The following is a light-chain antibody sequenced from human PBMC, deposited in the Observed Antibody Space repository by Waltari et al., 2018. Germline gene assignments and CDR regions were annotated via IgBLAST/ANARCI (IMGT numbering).Light chain of an antibody. V-gene: IGKV3-20*01. J-gene: IGKJ2*01. CDR3: QQYGSSPRYT. CDR1: QSVSSSY. CDR2: GAS. Sequence: EIVLTQSPGPLSLSPGERATPSCRASQSVSSSYLAWYQQKPGQAPRLLIYGASSRATGIPDRFSGSGSGTDFTLTISRLEPEDSAVYYCQQYGSSPRYTFGQGTKLEIK.